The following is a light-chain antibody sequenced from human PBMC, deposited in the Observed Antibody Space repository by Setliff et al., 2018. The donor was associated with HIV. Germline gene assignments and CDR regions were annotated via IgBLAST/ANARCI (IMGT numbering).Light chain of an antibody. CDR2: DVS. J-gene: IGLJ1*01. V-gene: IGLV2-14*03. Sequence: QSALTQPASVSGSPGQSITISCTGTSSDVGGYNYVSWYQQHPGKAPKVMIYDVSNRPSGVSNRFSGSKFGNTASLTISGLQAEDEADYYCSSYTSSSTLLFGTGTKVTVL. CDR3: SSYTSSSTLL. CDR1: SSDVGGYNY.